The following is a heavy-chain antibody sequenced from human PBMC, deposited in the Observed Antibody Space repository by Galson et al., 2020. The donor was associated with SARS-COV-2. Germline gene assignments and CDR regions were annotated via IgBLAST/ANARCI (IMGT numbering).Heavy chain of an antibody. CDR1: GFTFSSYS. Sequence: GESLKISCAASGFTFSSYSMNWVRQAPGKGLEWVSSISSSSSYIYYADSVKGRFTISRDNAKNSLYLQMNSLRAEDTAVYYCASLLGSTVTTFGYYGMDVWGQGTTVTVSS. V-gene: IGHV3-21*01. CDR2: ISSSSSYI. CDR3: ASLLGSTVTTFGYYGMDV. D-gene: IGHD4-17*01. J-gene: IGHJ6*02.